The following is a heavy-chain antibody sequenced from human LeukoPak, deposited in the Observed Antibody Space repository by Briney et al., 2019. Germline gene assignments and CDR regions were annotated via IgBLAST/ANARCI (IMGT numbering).Heavy chain of an antibody. Sequence: PGGSPRLSCAASGFTFSDYYMSWIRQAPGKGLEWVSYISSSGSTIYYADSVKGRFTISRDNAKNSLYLQMNSLRAEDTAVYYCARDMGREVYSSSPDYWGQGTLVTVSS. D-gene: IGHD6-13*01. V-gene: IGHV3-11*01. CDR1: GFTFSDYY. CDR3: ARDMGREVYSSSPDY. J-gene: IGHJ4*02. CDR2: ISSSGSTI.